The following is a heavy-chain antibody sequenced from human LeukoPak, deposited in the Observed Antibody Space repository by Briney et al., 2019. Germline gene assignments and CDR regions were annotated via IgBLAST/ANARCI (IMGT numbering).Heavy chain of an antibody. CDR1: GFTFSSYW. Sequence: GGSLRLSCAASGFTFSSYWMSCVRQAPGKGPEWVANIKQDGGEKYYVDSVRGRFTISRDNAKNALYLQMYSLRAEDTAVYYCARGRGYADPVGGQGTLVTVSS. CDR2: IKQDGGEK. V-gene: IGHV3-7*03. D-gene: IGHD1-1*01. J-gene: IGHJ4*02. CDR3: ARGRGYADPV.